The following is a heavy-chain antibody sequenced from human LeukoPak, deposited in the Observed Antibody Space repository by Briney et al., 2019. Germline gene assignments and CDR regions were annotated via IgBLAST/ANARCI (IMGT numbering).Heavy chain of an antibody. D-gene: IGHD2-15*01. Sequence: GGSLRLSCAASGFTFSSYGMHWVRQAPGKGLEWVAVIWYDGSNKYYADSVKGRFTISRDNSKNTLYLQMNSLRAEDTAVYYCARGTVVVVAATEEWFDPWGQGTLVTVSS. V-gene: IGHV3-33*01. J-gene: IGHJ5*02. CDR2: IWYDGSNK. CDR1: GFTFSSYG. CDR3: ARGTVVVVAATEEWFDP.